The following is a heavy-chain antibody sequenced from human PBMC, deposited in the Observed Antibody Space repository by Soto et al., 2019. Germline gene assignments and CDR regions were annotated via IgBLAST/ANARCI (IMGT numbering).Heavy chain of an antibody. V-gene: IGHV4-4*07. CDR1: SGSISTYY. CDR2: IYTSGST. J-gene: IGHJ4*02. CDR3: AGGAAADYLDY. D-gene: IGHD6-13*01. Sequence: SETLSLTCTVSSGSISTYYWSWIRQPGGKGLEWIGRIYTSGSTLYNPSLKSRVTMSVDTSKNQFSLRLSSVTAADTAVYYCAGGAAADYLDYWGQGTLVTVSS.